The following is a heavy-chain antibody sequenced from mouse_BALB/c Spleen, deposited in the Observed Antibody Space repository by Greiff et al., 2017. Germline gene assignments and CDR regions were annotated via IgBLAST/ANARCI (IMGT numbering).Heavy chain of an antibody. CDR3: ARDPWAYFDY. J-gene: IGHJ2*01. CDR2: ISYDGSN. V-gene: IGHV3-6*02. CDR1: GYSITSGYY. Sequence: EVQLQESGPGLVKPSQSLSLTCSVTGYSITSGYYWNWIRQFPGNKLEWMGYISYDGSNNYNPSLKNRISITRDTSKNQFFLKLNSVTTEDTATYYCARDPWAYFDYWGQGTTLTVSS.